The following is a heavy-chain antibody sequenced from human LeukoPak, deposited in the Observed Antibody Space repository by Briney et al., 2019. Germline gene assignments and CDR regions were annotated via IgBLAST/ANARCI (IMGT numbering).Heavy chain of an antibody. CDR3: ARAPPTPGSGWYGNPAKGGYSDY. J-gene: IGHJ4*02. V-gene: IGHV4-30-4*01. CDR1: GGSISSGDYY. Sequence: SETLSLTRTVSGGSISSGDYYWSWIRQPPGKGLEWIGYIYYSGSTYYNPSLKSRVTISVDTSKNQFSLKLSSVTAADTAVYYCARAPPTPGSGWYGNPAKGGYSDYWGQGTLVTVSS. D-gene: IGHD6-19*01. CDR2: IYYSGST.